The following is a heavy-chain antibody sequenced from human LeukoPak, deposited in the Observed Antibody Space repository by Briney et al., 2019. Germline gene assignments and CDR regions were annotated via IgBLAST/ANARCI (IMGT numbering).Heavy chain of an antibody. V-gene: IGHV3-30*02. CDR2: IRYDGSNK. D-gene: IGHD3-10*01. CDR3: AKGPDYYGSGSYLWYMDV. Sequence: GRSLRLSCAASGFTFSSYGMHWVRQAPGKGLEWVAFIRYDGSNKYYADSVEGRFTISRDNSKNTLNLQMNSLRAEDTAVYYCAKGPDYYGSGSYLWYMDVWGKGTTVTISS. CDR1: GFTFSSYG. J-gene: IGHJ6*03.